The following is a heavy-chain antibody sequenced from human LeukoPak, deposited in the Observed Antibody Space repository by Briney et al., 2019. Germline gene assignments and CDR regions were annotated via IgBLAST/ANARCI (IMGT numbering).Heavy chain of an antibody. CDR1: GYTFTGYY. J-gene: IGHJ4*02. Sequence: ASVKVSCKSSGYTFTGYYMHLVRQAPGQGLEWMGWINPNSGGTNYAQKFQDRVTMTRDTSISTAYMELSRLRSDDTAVYYCAKDIDYIVDYWGQGTLVTVSS. V-gene: IGHV1-2*02. CDR3: AKDIDYIVDY. CDR2: INPNSGGT. D-gene: IGHD4/OR15-4a*01.